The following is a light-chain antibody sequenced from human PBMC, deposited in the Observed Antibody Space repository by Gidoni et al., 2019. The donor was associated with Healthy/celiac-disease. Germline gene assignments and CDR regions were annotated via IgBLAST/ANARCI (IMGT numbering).Light chain of an antibody. Sequence: EIVLTQSPATLSLSPGETATLSCRASQSVSSYLAWYQLKPGQAPRLLIYDASNRATGIPARFSGSGSGTDFTLTISSLEPEDFAVYYCQQRSNWPPPITFGQGTRLEIK. CDR1: QSVSSY. CDR3: QQRSNWPPPIT. J-gene: IGKJ5*01. V-gene: IGKV3-11*01. CDR2: DAS.